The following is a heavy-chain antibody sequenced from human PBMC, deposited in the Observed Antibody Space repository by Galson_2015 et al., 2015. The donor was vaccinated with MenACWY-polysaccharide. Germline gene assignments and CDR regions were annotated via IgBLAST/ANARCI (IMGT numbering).Heavy chain of an antibody. J-gene: IGHJ5*02. CDR3: ARGVGARSRFGL. Sequence: WIRQPPGKGLEWIGEMNHSGSTNCNPSLKSRVTISVDTSKNQFSLRLTSVTAADTAVYYCARGVGARSRFGLWGQGTLVRVSS. CDR2: MNHSGST. D-gene: IGHD1-26*01. V-gene: IGHV4-34*01.